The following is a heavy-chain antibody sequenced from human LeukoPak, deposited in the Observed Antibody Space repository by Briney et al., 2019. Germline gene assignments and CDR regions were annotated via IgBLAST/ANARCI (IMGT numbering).Heavy chain of an antibody. V-gene: IGHV4-39*07. CDR3: ARNPGYSSSWYIRDWFDP. J-gene: IGHJ5*02. CDR2: IYYSGST. CDR1: GGSIGSSSYY. Sequence: SETLSLTCTVSGGSIGSSSYYWGWIRQPPGKGLEWIVSIYYSGSTYYNPSLKSRVTISVDTSKNQFSLKLSSVTAADTAVYYCARNPGYSSSWYIRDWFDPWGQGTLVTVSS. D-gene: IGHD6-13*01.